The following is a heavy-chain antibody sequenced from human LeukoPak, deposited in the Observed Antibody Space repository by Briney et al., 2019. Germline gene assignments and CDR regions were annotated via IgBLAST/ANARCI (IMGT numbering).Heavy chain of an antibody. V-gene: IGHV3-23*01. D-gene: IGHD6-19*01. Sequence: GWSLRLSCVASGFTFSRYVMSWVRQAPGKGLEWVSAISGSGGGTYYADSVQGRFTISRDNSKNTLYVKMNSLRAEDTAVYFCARAVITVAGQFDSWGRGTLVTVSS. J-gene: IGHJ4*02. CDR1: GFTFSRYV. CDR3: ARAVITVAGQFDS. CDR2: ISGSGGGT.